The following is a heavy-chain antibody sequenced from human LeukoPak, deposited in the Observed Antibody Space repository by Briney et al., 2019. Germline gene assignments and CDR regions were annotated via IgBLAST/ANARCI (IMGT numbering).Heavy chain of an antibody. J-gene: IGHJ6*03. CDR2: YYLSGNT. CDR3: ARGFIAARYYYYYYMDV. V-gene: IGHV4-4*07. CDR1: GGSISNYY. Sequence: PSETLSLTCSVSGGSISNYYWSWIRQPPGKGLEWIGRYYLSGNTNYNPSLKSRVTISIDTSKNQFSLKLSSVTAADTAVYYCARGFIAARYYYYYYMDVWGKGTTVTVSS. D-gene: IGHD6-6*01.